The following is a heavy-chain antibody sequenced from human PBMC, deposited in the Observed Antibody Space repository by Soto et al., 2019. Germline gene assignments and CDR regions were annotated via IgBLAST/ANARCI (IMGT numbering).Heavy chain of an antibody. D-gene: IGHD1-20*01. J-gene: IGHJ5*02. CDR1: GGSFSGYY. Sequence: SETLSLACAVYGGSFSGYYWTWIRQPPGTGLEWIGEINHSGSTNYNPSLKSRVTISVDTSKNQFSLKLTSVTAADTDVYYCVRITGPWGQGTLVTVSS. CDR2: INHSGST. V-gene: IGHV4-34*01. CDR3: VRITGP.